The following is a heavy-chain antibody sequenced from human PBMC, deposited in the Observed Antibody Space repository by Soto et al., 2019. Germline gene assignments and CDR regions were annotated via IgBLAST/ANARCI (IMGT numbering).Heavy chain of an antibody. CDR3: ATLTPGSDAFDI. Sequence: GASVKVSCKVSGYTLTEISMHWVRQAPGKRLEWMGGFDPEDGETIYAQKFQGRVTMTEDTSTDTAYMELSSLRSEDTAVYYCATLTPGSDAFDIWGQGTMVTVSS. J-gene: IGHJ3*02. CDR2: FDPEDGET. CDR1: GYTLTEIS. V-gene: IGHV1-24*01.